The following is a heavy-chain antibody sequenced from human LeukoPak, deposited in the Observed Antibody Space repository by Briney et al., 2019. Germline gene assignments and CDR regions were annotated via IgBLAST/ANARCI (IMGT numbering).Heavy chain of an antibody. Sequence: GGSLRLSCAASGFTFSTYATSWVRQAPGKGLEWVSAISGSGGSTYYADSVKGRFTISRDNSKNTLYLQMNSLRAEDTAVYYCAKPLYDFVPLDFDYWGQGTLVTVSS. D-gene: IGHD3-3*01. J-gene: IGHJ4*02. V-gene: IGHV3-23*01. CDR3: AKPLYDFVPLDFDY. CDR1: GFTFSTYA. CDR2: ISGSGGST.